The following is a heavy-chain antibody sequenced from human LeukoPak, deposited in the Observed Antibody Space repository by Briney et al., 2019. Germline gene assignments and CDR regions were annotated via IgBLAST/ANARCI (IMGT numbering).Heavy chain of an antibody. CDR1: GFTFSSYW. V-gene: IGHV3-7*01. CDR2: IKQDGSEK. CDR3: ARAYYYGSGSSLNPFDY. J-gene: IGHJ4*02. Sequence: GGSLRLSCAASGFTFSSYWMSWVRQAPGKGLEWVANIKQDGSEKYYVDSVKGRFTISRDNAKNSLYLQMNSLRAEDTAVYYCARAYYYGSGSSLNPFDYWGQGTLVTVSP. D-gene: IGHD3-10*01.